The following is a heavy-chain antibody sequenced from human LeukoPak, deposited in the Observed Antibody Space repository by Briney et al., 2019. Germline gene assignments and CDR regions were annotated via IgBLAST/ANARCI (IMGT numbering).Heavy chain of an antibody. CDR2: LSGSGGST. V-gene: IGHV3-23*01. Sequence: GVSLRLFCAASGFIFSSYAMRWVRQAPGKGLEWVSALSGSGGSTYYAESVKGRFTISRDNSKNTLYLQMNSLRAEDTAVYYCAKDLGWSYCYWGQGTLVTVSS. J-gene: IGHJ4*02. CDR3: AKDLGWSYCY. D-gene: IGHD1-26*01. CDR1: GFIFSSYA.